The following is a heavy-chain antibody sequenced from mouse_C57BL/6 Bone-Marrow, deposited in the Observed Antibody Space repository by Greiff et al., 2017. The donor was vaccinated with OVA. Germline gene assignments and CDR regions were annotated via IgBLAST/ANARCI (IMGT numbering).Heavy chain of an antibody. CDR3: ARSPNWAYWYFDV. D-gene: IGHD4-1*01. CDR1: GYTFTSYG. J-gene: IGHJ1*03. Sequence: VQGVESGAELARPGASVKLSCKASGYTFTSYGISWVKQRTGQGLEWIGEIYPRSGNTYYNEKFKGKATLTADKSSSTAYMELRSLTSEDSAVYFCARSPNWAYWYFDVWGTGTTVTVSS. CDR2: IYPRSGNT. V-gene: IGHV1-81*01.